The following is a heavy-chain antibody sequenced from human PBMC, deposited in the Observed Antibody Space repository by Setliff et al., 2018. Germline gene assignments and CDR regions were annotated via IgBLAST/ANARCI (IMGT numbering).Heavy chain of an antibody. Sequence: GASVKVSCKASGYTFTSYDINWVRQATGQGLEWMGWMNPNSGNTGYAQKLQGRVTMTRNTSISTAYMELSSLRSEDTAVYYCARAELLWFGGFDPWGQGTLVTVSS. V-gene: IGHV1-8*02. J-gene: IGHJ5*02. CDR1: GYTFTSYD. D-gene: IGHD3-10*01. CDR2: MNPNSGNT. CDR3: ARAELLWFGGFDP.